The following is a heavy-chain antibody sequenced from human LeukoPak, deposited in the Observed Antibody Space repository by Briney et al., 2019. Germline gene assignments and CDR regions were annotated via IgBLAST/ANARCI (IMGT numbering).Heavy chain of an antibody. V-gene: IGHV4-34*01. CDR2: INHSGST. CDR1: GGSFSGYY. Sequence: SETLSLTCAVYGGSFSGYYWSWIRQPPGKGLEWIGEINHSGSTNYNPSLKSRVTISVDTYKNQFSLKLSSVTAADTAVYYCASLTPIAVAGTSNGMDVWGQGTTVTVSS. J-gene: IGHJ6*02. D-gene: IGHD6-19*01. CDR3: ASLTPIAVAGTSNGMDV.